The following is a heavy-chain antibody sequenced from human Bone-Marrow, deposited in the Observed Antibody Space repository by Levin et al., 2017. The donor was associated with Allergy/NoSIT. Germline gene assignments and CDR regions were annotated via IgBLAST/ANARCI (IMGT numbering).Heavy chain of an antibody. Sequence: SETLSLTCAVSGYSISSGYYWGWIRQPPGKGLEWIGSIYHSGSTYYNPSLKSRVTISVDTSKNQFSLKLSSVTAADTAVYYCAGRKNEGHYYYYYYMDVWGKGTTVTVSS. CDR3: AGRKNEGHYYYYYYMDV. V-gene: IGHV4-38-2*01. CDR1: GYSISSGYY. CDR2: IYHSGST. D-gene: IGHD1-1*01. J-gene: IGHJ6*03.